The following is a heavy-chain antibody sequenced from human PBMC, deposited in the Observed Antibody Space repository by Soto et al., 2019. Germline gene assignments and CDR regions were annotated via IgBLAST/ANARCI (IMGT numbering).Heavy chain of an antibody. J-gene: IGHJ4*02. D-gene: IGHD3-22*01. Sequence: GGSLRLSCAASGFTFSSYDMHWVRQATGKGLEWVSAIGTAGDTYYPGSVKGRFTISRENAKNSLYLQMNSLRAEDTAVYYCAKVGVMTTTIIVHFFDNWGQGTLVTVSS. CDR1: GFTFSSYD. CDR3: AKVGVMTTTIIVHFFDN. CDR2: IGTAGDT. V-gene: IGHV3-13*01.